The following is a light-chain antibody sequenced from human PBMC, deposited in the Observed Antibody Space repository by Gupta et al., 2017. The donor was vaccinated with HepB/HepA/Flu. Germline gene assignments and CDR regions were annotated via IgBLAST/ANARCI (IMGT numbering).Light chain of an antibody. CDR2: GAS. J-gene: IGKJ2*01. CDR1: QSVSSSY. V-gene: IGKV3-20*01. CDR3: QQDGSSYT. Sequence: EIVLTQSPGTLSLSPGERATLSCRASQSVSSSYLAWYQQKPGQAPRLLIYGASSRATGIPDRFSGSGSEXDFTLTXSRRENEDFAVYYWQQDGSSYTFGXGTKMEIK.